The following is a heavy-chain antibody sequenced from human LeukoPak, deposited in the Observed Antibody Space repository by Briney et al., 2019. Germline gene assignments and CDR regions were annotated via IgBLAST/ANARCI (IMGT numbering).Heavy chain of an antibody. CDR1: GYSFTSYW. CDR3: ARHSDYGAQGDWFDP. V-gene: IGHV5-51*01. J-gene: IGHJ5*02. CDR2: IYPGDSDT. Sequence: GESLKISCKGSGYSFTSYWIAWVRQMPGKGLEWMGNIYPGDSDTRYSPSFQGQVTISADKSISTAYLQWSSLKASDTAMYYCARHSDYGAQGDWFDPWGQGTLVTVSS. D-gene: IGHD4-17*01.